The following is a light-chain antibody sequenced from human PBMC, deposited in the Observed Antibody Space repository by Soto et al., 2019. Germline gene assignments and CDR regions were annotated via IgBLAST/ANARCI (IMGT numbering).Light chain of an antibody. J-gene: IGLJ1*01. V-gene: IGLV2-14*01. CDR3: SSYTSSFSV. Sequence: QSALTQPASVSGSPGQSITISCTGTSSDVGGYNYVSWYQQHPGKAPKFMIYDVRNRPSGVSNRFSGSKSGNTASLTISGLQAEDEADYYCSSYTSSFSVFGAGTKLTVL. CDR1: SSDVGGYNY. CDR2: DVR.